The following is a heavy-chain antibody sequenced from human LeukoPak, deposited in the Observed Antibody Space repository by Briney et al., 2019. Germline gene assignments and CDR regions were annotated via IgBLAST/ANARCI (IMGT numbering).Heavy chain of an antibody. CDR3: ANAVCTSSSCSGFYGMDV. CDR1: GFTFSSYA. D-gene: IGHD2-2*01. J-gene: IGHJ6*02. V-gene: IGHV3-23*01. Sequence: AGGSLRLSCAASGFTFSSYAMSWVRQAPGKGLEWVSAISGSGGSTYYADSVKGRFTISRDNSKNTLYLQMNSLRPEDTAMYYCANAVCTSSSCSGFYGMDVWGQGTTVAVSS. CDR2: ISGSGGST.